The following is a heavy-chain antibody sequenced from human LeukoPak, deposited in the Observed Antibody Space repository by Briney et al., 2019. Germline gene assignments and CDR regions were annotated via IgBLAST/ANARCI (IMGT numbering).Heavy chain of an antibody. Sequence: SVKVSCKASGGTFSRYAISWVRQAPGQGLEWMGGIIPIFGTANYAQKFQGRVTITADESTSTAYMELSSLRSEDTAVYYCARYYDILTGSIPQPPGYYYYYGMDVWGKGTTVTVSS. CDR1: GGTFSRYA. CDR3: ARYYDILTGSIPQPPGYYYYYGMDV. J-gene: IGHJ6*04. CDR2: IIPIFGTA. V-gene: IGHV1-69*13. D-gene: IGHD3-9*01.